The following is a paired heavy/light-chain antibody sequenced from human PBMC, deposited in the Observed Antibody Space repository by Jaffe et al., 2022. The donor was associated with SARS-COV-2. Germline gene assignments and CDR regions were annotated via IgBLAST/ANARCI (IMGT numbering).Light chain of an antibody. CDR3: QTWGTGMGDV. V-gene: IGLV4-69*01. J-gene: IGLJ1*01. CDR1: SGLSTYA. CDR2: IDSDGSH. Sequence: QLVLTQSPSASASLGASVKLTCTLSSGLSTYAIAWHQQQPEKGPRYLMKIDSDGSHSKGNGIPDRFSGSSSGAERYLTISSLQSEDEADYYCQTWGTGMGDVFGTGTKVTVL.
Heavy chain of an antibody. V-gene: IGHV5-51*01. CDR1: GYTFMNYW. CDR3: ARYERPGTDRVPFDY. J-gene: IGHJ4*02. D-gene: IGHD6-13*01. Sequence: EVQLVQSGAEVKKPGESLKISCKGSGYTFMNYWIGWVRQMPGKGLEWMGIIYPADSDTRYSPSFRGQVTISVDRSISTAFLQWSSLKASDTAMYYCARYERPGTDRVPFDYWGQGTLVTVSS. CDR2: IYPADSDT.